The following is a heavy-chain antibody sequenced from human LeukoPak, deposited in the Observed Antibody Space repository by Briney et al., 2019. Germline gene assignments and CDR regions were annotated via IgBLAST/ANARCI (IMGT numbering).Heavy chain of an antibody. CDR3: ARDSGYYYDSSGSLDAFDI. D-gene: IGHD3-22*01. V-gene: IGHV1-18*01. J-gene: IGHJ3*02. CDR1: EYTFTSYV. CDR2: ISAYNGNT. Sequence: ASVKVSCKASEYTFTSYVMHWVRQAPGQRLEWIGWISAYNGNTNYAQKLQGRVTMTTDTSTSTAYMELRSLRSDDTAVYYCARDSGYYYDSSGSLDAFDIWGQGTMVTVSS.